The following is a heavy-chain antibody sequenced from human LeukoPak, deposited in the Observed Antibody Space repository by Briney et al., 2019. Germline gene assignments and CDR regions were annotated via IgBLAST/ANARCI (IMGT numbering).Heavy chain of an antibody. V-gene: IGHV3-48*01. J-gene: IGHJ6*03. CDR2: ISSSSSTI. CDR1: GFTFSSYS. Sequence: GGSLRLSCAASGFTFSSYSMNWVRQAPGKGLEWVSYISSSSSTIYYADSVKGRSTISRDNAKNSLYLQMNSLRAEDTAVYYCAREEMVHYNYYMDVWGKGTTVTVSS. CDR3: AREEMVHYNYYMDV. D-gene: IGHD2-8*01.